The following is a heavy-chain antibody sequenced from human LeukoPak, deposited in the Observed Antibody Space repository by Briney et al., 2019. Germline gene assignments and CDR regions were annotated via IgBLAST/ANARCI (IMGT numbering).Heavy chain of an antibody. D-gene: IGHD2-2*01. Sequence: PGGSLRLSCAASGFTFSSYGMHWVRQAPGKGLEWVAVIWYDGSNKYYADSVKGRFTISRDNSKNTLYLQMNSLRAGDTAVYYCARDPPGLSYFDYWGQGTLVTVSS. CDR2: IWYDGSNK. CDR1: GFTFSSYG. V-gene: IGHV3-33*01. J-gene: IGHJ4*02. CDR3: ARDPPGLSYFDY.